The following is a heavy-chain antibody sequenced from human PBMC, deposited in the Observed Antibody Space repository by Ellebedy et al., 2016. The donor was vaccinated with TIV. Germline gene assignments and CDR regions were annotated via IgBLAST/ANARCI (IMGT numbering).Heavy chain of an antibody. CDR2: IYHSGST. D-gene: IGHD2-15*01. J-gene: IGHJ6*02. V-gene: IGHV4-30-2*01. CDR3: ARGGFGGSCYGYCYYYGMDV. CDR1: GGSISSGGYS. Sequence: SETLSLTXAVSGGSISSGGYSWSWIRQPPGKGLEWIGYIYHSGSTYYNPSLKSRVTISVDRSKNQFSLKLSSVTAADTAVYYCARGGFGGSCYGYCYYYGMDVWGQGTTVTVSS.